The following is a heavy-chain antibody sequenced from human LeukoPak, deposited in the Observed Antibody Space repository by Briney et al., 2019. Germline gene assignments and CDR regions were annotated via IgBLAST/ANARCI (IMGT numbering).Heavy chain of an antibody. CDR1: GFTFSSYE. J-gene: IGHJ4*02. V-gene: IGHV3-48*03. CDR2: ISSSGSTI. CDR3: ARDRIQLWPSPDY. Sequence: GGSLRLSCAASGFTFSSYEMNWVRQAPGKGLEWVSYISSSGSTIYYADSVKGRFTISRDNAKNSLYLQMNSLRAEDTAVYYCARDRIQLWPSPDYWGQGTLVTVSS. D-gene: IGHD5-18*01.